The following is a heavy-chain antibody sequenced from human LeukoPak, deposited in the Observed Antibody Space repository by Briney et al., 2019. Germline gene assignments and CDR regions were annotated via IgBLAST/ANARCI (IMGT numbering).Heavy chain of an antibody. J-gene: IGHJ3*02. CDR3: AHTAGGYDAFDI. CDR1: GLSLSTSGVG. V-gene: IGHV2-5*02. Sequence: SGPTLVKPTQTLTLTCTFSGLSLSTSGVGVGWIRQPPGKALEWLALIYWDDDKIYSPSLKSRLTITKDTSKNQVVLTMTNMDPVDTATYYCAHTAGGYDAFDIWGQGTMVTVFS. CDR2: IYWDDDK. D-gene: IGHD3-16*01.